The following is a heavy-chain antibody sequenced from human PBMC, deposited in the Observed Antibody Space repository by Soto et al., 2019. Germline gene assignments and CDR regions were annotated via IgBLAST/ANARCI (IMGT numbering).Heavy chain of an antibody. V-gene: IGHV2-5*01. CDR1: GFSLSTSGVG. Sequence: QITLKESGPTLVKPTQTLTLTCTFSGFSLSTSGVGVGWIRQPPGKALEWLALIYWNDDKRYSPSLKSRLTITKDTSKNQVVLTMTSMDPVDTATYYCAHSDGITMIVGESKVLNWFDPWGQGTLVTVSS. CDR3: AHSDGITMIVGESKVLNWFDP. CDR2: IYWNDDK. J-gene: IGHJ5*02. D-gene: IGHD3-22*01.